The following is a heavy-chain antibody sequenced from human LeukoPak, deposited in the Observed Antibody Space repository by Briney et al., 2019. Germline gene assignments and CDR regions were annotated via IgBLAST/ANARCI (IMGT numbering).Heavy chain of an antibody. J-gene: IGHJ4*02. CDR2: ITDRGDDT. CDR1: GFTFSNYA. D-gene: IGHD1-26*01. V-gene: IGHV3-23*01. CDR3: AKGKRGNYDY. Sequence: AGGSLRLSCAASGFTFSNYAMTWVRQAPGKGLEWVSAITDRGDDTYYADSVKGRFTISRDNSKNTLYLQMNSLRAEDTAVYYCAKGKRGNYDYWGQGTLVTVSS.